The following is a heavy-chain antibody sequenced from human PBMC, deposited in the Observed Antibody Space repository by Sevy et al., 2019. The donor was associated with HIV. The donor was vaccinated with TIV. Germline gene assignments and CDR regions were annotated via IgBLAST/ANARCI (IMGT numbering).Heavy chain of an antibody. CDR2: ISFNGKKI. CDR3: ARDISGKYSFDY. V-gene: IGHV3-30*03. J-gene: IGHJ4*02. Sequence: GGSLRLSCAASGFTFSSYGMHWVRQAPGKGLEWVAVISFNGKKIDLADSVKARFTISRDNSKNTLYPQMDSLSPEDTAMYYCARDISGKYSFDYWGQGTLVTVSS. D-gene: IGHD1-26*01. CDR1: GFTFSSYG.